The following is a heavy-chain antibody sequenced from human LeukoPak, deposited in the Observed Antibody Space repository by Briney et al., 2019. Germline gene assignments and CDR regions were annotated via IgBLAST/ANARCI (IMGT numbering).Heavy chain of an antibody. CDR2: IKSKGDGGTT. Sequence: KTGGSLRLSCAASGSTFSYAYMNWVRQAPGKGPEWVGRIKSKGDGGTTDYAAPVKGRFTISRDDSKNMLYLQMNSLTTEDTAVYYCTTVTMVREINWGQGTLVTVSS. D-gene: IGHD3-10*01. J-gene: IGHJ4*02. CDR3: TTVTMVREIN. CDR1: GSTFSYAY. V-gene: IGHV3-15*01.